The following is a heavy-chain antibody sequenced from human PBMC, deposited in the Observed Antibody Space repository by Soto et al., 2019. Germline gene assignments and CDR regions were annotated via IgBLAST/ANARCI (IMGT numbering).Heavy chain of an antibody. Sequence: QVQLVQSGAEVKKPGASVQVSCKASGYTFTSYYMHWVRQAPGQGLEWMGIINPSGGSTSYAQKFQGRVTKTRYTSPSTVYMELSSLRSEDTAVYYCAGDKLDNWLRFDPWGQGTLVTVSS. CDR2: INPSGGST. D-gene: IGHD1-20*01. V-gene: IGHV1-46*01. J-gene: IGHJ5*02. CDR3: AGDKLDNWLRFDP. CDR1: GYTFTSYY.